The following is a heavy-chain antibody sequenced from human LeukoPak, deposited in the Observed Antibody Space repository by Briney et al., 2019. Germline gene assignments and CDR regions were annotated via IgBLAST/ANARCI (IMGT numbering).Heavy chain of an antibody. CDR3: ARITYDFWSGYTIDY. J-gene: IGHJ4*02. D-gene: IGHD3-3*01. Sequence: PSGTLSLTCAVSGGSISSSNWWSWVRQPPGKGLEWIGEIYHSGSTNYNPSLKSRVTISEDTSKNQFSLKLSSVTAADTAVYYCARITYDFWSGYTIDYWGQGTLVTVSS. V-gene: IGHV4-4*02. CDR2: IYHSGST. CDR1: GGSISSSNW.